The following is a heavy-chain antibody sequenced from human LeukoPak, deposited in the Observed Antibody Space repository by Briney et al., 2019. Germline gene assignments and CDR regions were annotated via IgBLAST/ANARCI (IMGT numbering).Heavy chain of an antibody. Sequence: PSQTLSLTCVVSGDSISSGAYSWSWIRQPPGKGLEWIGYIFHTGSTFYNPSLKSRVTISVDTSKNQFSLKLSSVTAADTAVYYCARAPRWYYYYYGMDVWGQGTTVTVSS. J-gene: IGHJ6*02. CDR2: IFHTGST. CDR3: ARAPRWYYYYYGMDV. CDR1: GDSISSGAYS. V-gene: IGHV4-30-2*01. D-gene: IGHD6-13*01.